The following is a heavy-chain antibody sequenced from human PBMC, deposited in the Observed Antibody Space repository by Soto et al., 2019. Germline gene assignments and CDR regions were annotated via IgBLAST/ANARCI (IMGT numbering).Heavy chain of an antibody. D-gene: IGHD6-19*01. CDR1: GYTFTGYY. CDR2: INPNSGGT. V-gene: IGHV1-2*04. Sequence: ASVKVSCKASGYTFTGYYMHWVRQAPGQGLEWMGWINPNSGGTNYAQKFQGWVTMTRDTSISTAYMELSRLRSDDTAVYYCARLALDTVAGTFPYYYYMDVWGKGTTVTVSS. CDR3: ARLALDTVAGTFPYYYYMDV. J-gene: IGHJ6*03.